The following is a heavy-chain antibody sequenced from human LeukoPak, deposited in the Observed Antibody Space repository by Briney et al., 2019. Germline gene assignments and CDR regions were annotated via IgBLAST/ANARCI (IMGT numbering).Heavy chain of an antibody. J-gene: IGHJ3*02. CDR2: IRSKANSYAT. Sequence: GGSLRLSCAASGFTFSGSTMHWVRQASGKGLEWVGRIRSKANSYATVYAASVKGRFTISRDDSKNMAYLQMNSLKTEDTAVYYCTRRYSGGHNAFDIWGQGTMVTVSS. D-gene: IGHD1-26*01. CDR1: GFTFSGST. V-gene: IGHV3-73*01. CDR3: TRRYSGGHNAFDI.